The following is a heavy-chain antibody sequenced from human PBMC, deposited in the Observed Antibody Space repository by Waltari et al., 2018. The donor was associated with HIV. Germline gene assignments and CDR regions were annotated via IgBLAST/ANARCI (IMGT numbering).Heavy chain of an antibody. Sequence: EVQLVESGGGLVQPGGSLRLSCAASGFTFSSYWMHWVRQAPGKGLVWVSRINSDVSSTNYADSVKGRFTISRDNAKNTVYLQMSSLRAEDTALYYCASLYNYVWGSPPPFDYWGQGTLVTVSS. D-gene: IGHD3-16*01. V-gene: IGHV3-74*01. CDR2: INSDVSST. CDR3: ASLYNYVWGSPPPFDY. J-gene: IGHJ4*02. CDR1: GFTFSSYW.